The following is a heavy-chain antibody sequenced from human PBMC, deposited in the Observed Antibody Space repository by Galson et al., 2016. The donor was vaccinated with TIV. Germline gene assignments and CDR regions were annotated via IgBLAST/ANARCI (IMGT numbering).Heavy chain of an antibody. CDR1: GFTFQNYA. J-gene: IGHJ5*02. CDR3: VRDYLLASPGDDSTDDDVDL. V-gene: IGHV3-9*01. Sequence: SLRLSCAASGFTFQNYAMHWVRQAPGKGLEWVSGINWNSGDINYADSVKGRFTISRDNAKATLYLQMNSLRADHTAVYYCVRDYLLASPGDDSTDDDVDLWGQGTLVTVSA. D-gene: IGHD3-10*01. CDR2: INWNSGDI.